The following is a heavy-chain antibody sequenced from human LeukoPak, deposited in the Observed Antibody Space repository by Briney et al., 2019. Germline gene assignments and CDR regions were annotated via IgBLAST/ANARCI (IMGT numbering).Heavy chain of an antibody. CDR3: AELGITMIGGV. CDR2: ISSSRSDI. CDR1: GVTFSSDS. V-gene: IGHV3-21*01. D-gene: IGHD3-10*02. Sequence: PGGALRLSCAASGVTFSSDSMNWGREGPGEGVGWGSSISSSRSDIYYADSVKGRFTISRHNAKHSLYPQMHRVRAEDTAVYYCAELGITMIGGVWGKGTTVTISS. J-gene: IGHJ6*04.